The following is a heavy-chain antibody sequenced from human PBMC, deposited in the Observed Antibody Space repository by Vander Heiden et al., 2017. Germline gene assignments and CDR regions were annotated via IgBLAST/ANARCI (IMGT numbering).Heavy chain of an antibody. V-gene: IGHV4-34*01. CDR3: ARGLVRRDY. J-gene: IGHJ4*02. Sequence: QVQLQQWGAGLFTPSETLSLTVAVYGGSFSGYYWSWIRQPAGKGLEWIGEINHSGSTNYNPSLKSRVTISVDTSKNQFSLKLSSVTAADTAVYYCARGLVRRDYWGQGTLVTVSS. CDR1: GGSFSGYY. CDR2: INHSGST. D-gene: IGHD6-13*01.